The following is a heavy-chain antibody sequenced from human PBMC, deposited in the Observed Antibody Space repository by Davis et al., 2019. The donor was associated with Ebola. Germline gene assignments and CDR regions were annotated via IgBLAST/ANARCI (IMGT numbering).Heavy chain of an antibody. V-gene: IGHV4-59*08. Sequence: MPSETLSLTCTVSGGSISNYYWSWIRQPPGKGLEWIGEINHSGSTNYNPSLKSRVTISVDTSKSQFSLKLSSVTAADTAVYYCARHGFAFHFDYWGQGTLVTVSS. D-gene: IGHD3-3*02. CDR2: INHSGST. CDR3: ARHGFAFHFDY. CDR1: GGSISNYY. J-gene: IGHJ4*02.